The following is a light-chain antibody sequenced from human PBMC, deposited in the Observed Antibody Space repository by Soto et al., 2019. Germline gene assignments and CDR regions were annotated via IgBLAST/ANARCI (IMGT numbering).Light chain of an antibody. J-gene: IGKJ2*01. CDR2: AAS. CDR3: HQSFSVPYT. V-gene: IGKV1-39*01. CDR1: RSIGTN. Sequence: DIQMTQSPSSLSAPVGDRVIITCRASRSIGTNLNWYQQKPGRAPKLLVFAASTLQYGVPSRFSGSGSGTDFTLNISSLQPEEFAIYSWHQSFSVPYTFGQGTRLE.